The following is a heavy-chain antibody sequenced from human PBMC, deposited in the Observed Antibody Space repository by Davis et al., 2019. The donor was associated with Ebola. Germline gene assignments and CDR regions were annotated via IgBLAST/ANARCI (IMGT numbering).Heavy chain of an antibody. CDR2: IYHSGST. D-gene: IGHD3-10*01. Sequence: SETLSLTCTVSGGSISSYYWSWIRQPPGKGLEWIGEIYHSGSTNYNPSLKSRVTISVDKSKNQFSLKLSSVTAADTAVYYCARANTMVTSPFDYWGQGTLVTVSS. V-gene: IGHV4-59*01. CDR1: GGSISSYY. J-gene: IGHJ4*02. CDR3: ARANTMVTSPFDY.